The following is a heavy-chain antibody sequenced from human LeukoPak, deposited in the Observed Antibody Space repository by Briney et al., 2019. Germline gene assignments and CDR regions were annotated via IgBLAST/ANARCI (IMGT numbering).Heavy chain of an antibody. CDR3: ARTTVVTLIDY. V-gene: IGHV3-21*01. CDR2: ITSSGSYI. Sequence: PGGSLRLSCAASGFTFSSYSLSWVRQAPGKGLEWVASITSSGSYIYYADSLKGRFTISRDNAENSLYLQMNSLRVEDTAVYYCARTTVVTLIDYWGQGTLVTVSS. D-gene: IGHD4-23*01. J-gene: IGHJ4*02. CDR1: GFTFSSYS.